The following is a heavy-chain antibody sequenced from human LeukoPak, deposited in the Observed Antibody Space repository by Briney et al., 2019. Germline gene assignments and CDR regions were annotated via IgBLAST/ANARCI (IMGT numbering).Heavy chain of an antibody. D-gene: IGHD2-15*01. CDR2: ISSSSSTI. CDR3: ARDQGGGTSY. Sequence: PGGSLRLSCAASGFTFSDYAMNWVRQAPGKWLEWVSYISSSSSTIYYADSVKGRFTISRDNAKNSLYLQMNSLRAEDTAIYYCARDQGGGTSYWGQGTLVTVSS. J-gene: IGHJ4*02. V-gene: IGHV3-48*01. CDR1: GFTFSDYA.